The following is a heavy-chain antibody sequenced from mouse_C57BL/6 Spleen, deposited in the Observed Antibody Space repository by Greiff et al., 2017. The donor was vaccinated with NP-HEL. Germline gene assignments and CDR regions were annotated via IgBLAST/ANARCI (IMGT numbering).Heavy chain of an antibody. D-gene: IGHD3-2*02. J-gene: IGHJ2*01. Sequence: EVKLMESGPGLVKPSQSLSLTCSVTGYSITSGYYWNWIRQFPGNKLEWMGYISYDGSNNYNPSLKNRISITRDTSKNQFFLKLNSVTTEDTATYYCARDEELRPYFDDWGQGTTLTVSS. CDR3: ARDEELRPYFDD. CDR2: ISYDGSN. CDR1: GYSITSGYY. V-gene: IGHV3-6*01.